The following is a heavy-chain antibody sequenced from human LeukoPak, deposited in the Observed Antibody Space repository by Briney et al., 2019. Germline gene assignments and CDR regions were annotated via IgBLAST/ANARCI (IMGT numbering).Heavy chain of an antibody. J-gene: IGHJ6*02. Sequence: PGGSLRLSCAASGFTFSSYSMKWVRQAPGKGLEWVAYISSRSSTIYYADSVKGRFTVSRDNAKNSLYLQMNSLRAEDTAVYYCAKDKEGVDTAMVWMGYYYYYYGMDVWGQGTTVTVSS. CDR1: GFTFSSYS. CDR3: AKDKEGVDTAMVWMGYYYYYYGMDV. CDR2: ISSRSSTI. D-gene: IGHD5-18*01. V-gene: IGHV3-48*01.